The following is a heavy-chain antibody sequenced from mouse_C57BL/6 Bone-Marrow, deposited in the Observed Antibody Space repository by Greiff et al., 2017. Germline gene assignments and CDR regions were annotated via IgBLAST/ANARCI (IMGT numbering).Heavy chain of an antibody. Sequence: EVKLMESGGDLVKPGGSLKLSCAASGFTFSSYGMSWVRQTPDKRLEWVATISSGGSYTYYPDSVKGRFTISRDTAKNTLYLQMSSLKSEDTAMYYCARSPYYYGSSPAYWGQGTLVTVSA. CDR3: ARSPYYYGSSPAY. V-gene: IGHV5-6*01. J-gene: IGHJ3*01. CDR2: ISSGGSYT. D-gene: IGHD1-1*01. CDR1: GFTFSSYG.